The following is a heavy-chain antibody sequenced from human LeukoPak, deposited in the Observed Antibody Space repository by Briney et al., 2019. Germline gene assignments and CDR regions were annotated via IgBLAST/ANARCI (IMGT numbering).Heavy chain of an antibody. CDR3: ARTSAPTNWSAP. V-gene: IGHV3-74*01. J-gene: IGHJ5*02. Sequence: GGSLRLSCVASGFTFSSYWMHWVRQAPGKGLVWVSRINSDGRSTSYADSVKGRFTISRDNAKNTLYLQMNSLRAEDTAVYYCARTSAPTNWSAPWARGPRVTVSS. CDR1: GFTFSSYW. CDR2: INSDGRST. D-gene: IGHD2-2*01.